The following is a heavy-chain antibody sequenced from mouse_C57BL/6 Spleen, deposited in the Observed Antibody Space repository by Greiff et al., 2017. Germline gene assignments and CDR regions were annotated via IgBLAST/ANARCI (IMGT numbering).Heavy chain of an antibody. D-gene: IGHD1-1*01. V-gene: IGHV1-69*01. CDR2: IDPSDSYT. Sequence: QVQLKQPGAELVMPGASVKLSCKASGYTFTSYWMHWVKQRPGQGLEWIGEIDPSDSYTNYNQKFKGKATLTVDTSSSTAYMQLSSLTSEDSAVYYCARNYYYGIYWYFDVWGTGTTVTVSS. CDR3: ARNYYYGIYWYFDV. J-gene: IGHJ1*03. CDR1: GYTFTSYW.